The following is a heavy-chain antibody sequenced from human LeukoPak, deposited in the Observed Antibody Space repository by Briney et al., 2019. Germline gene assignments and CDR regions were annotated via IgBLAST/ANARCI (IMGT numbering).Heavy chain of an antibody. V-gene: IGHV4-59*02. CDR3: ARDHFLDSFHYYYYMDV. D-gene: IGHD2-2*03. CDR1: GASVRSDH. CDR2: MHGSGSP. J-gene: IGHJ6*03. Sequence: SETLSLTCTVSGASVRSDHWNWIRQSPGKGLEWIAYMHGSGSPNYNPSLASRLTLSVDATENLLSLKLTSVTAADTAVYFCARDHFLDSFHYYYYMDVWGKGTTVTVSS.